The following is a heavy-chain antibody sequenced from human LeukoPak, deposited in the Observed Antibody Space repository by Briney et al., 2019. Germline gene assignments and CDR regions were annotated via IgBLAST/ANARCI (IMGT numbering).Heavy chain of an antibody. J-gene: IGHJ4*02. CDR2: IRTKAYNGIT. CDR3: TGVRFLEWFVFDH. V-gene: IGHV3-49*04. Sequence: GRSLRLSCTASGFTFGDYVMTWVRQAPGKGLEWVGFIRTKAYNGITEYAASVKGRFTISRDDSKNVAYLQMNTLKTEDTAVYYCTGVRFLEWFVFDHWGQGTLVTVSS. CDR1: GFTFGDYV. D-gene: IGHD3-3*01.